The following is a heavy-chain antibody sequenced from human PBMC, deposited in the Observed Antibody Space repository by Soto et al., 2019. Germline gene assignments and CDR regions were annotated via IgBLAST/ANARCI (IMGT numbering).Heavy chain of an antibody. V-gene: IGHV3-7*03. CDR3: ARVTAGSTSCDYRWFDP. J-gene: IGHJ5*02. D-gene: IGHD2-2*01. Sequence: PGGSLRFSCAASGFTFSSYGMSWVRQGPGKGLEWVANIKQDGSETYYLDSVKGRFTISRYNAKTSLYLQMNSLRAEDTAVHYCARVTAGSTSCDYRWFDPWGEGT. CDR2: IKQDGSET. CDR1: GFTFSSYG.